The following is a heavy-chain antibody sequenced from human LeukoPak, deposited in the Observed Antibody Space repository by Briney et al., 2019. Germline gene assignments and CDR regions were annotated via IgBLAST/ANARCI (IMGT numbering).Heavy chain of an antibody. Sequence: AGGSLRLXCVASGFTFSNYWMTWVRQAPGKGLEWVASMKQDGSDKYYVDSVKGRFTISRDNGKKSLYLQMNSLRAEDTAVYYCARDGGVGFDMWGPGTMVSVSS. CDR2: MKQDGSDK. D-gene: IGHD3-10*01. CDR3: ARDGGVGFDM. J-gene: IGHJ3*02. V-gene: IGHV3-7*01. CDR1: GFTFSNYW.